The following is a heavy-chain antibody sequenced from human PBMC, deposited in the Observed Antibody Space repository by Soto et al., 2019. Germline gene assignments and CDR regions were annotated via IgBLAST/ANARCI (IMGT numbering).Heavy chain of an antibody. Sequence: QVQLVQSGAEVKKPGASVKVSCKASGYTFTSYDINWVRQATGQGLEWMGWMNPHSGNTGYAKKCQGRVTMTRNTSLSTAYMELSSLRSEDTAVYYGARERSSGSYFDYWGQGTLVTVSS. CDR2: MNPHSGNT. V-gene: IGHV1-8*01. J-gene: IGHJ4*02. CDR1: GYTFTSYD. D-gene: IGHD6-19*01. CDR3: ARERSSGSYFDY.